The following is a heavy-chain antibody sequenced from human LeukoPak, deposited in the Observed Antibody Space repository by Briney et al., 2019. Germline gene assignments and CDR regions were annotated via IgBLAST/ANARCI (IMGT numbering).Heavy chain of an antibody. J-gene: IGHJ6*03. CDR1: GGSSSGYS. V-gene: IGHV4-34*01. CDR2: INRSGVS. Sequence: PSETLSLTCAVYGGSSSGYSYGWIRQSPGKGLEWIGDINRSGVSNYNPSLKSRVTISVDTSRNQFSLELRSVAAADTAVYYCVRIYYYVDVWGEGTTVTVSS. CDR3: VRIYYYVDV.